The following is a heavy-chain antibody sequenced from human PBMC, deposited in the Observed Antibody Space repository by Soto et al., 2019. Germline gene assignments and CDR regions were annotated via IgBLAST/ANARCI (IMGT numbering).Heavy chain of an antibody. D-gene: IGHD2-15*01. V-gene: IGHV6-1*01. CDR3: VRLKGNIWLDF. J-gene: IGHJ5*01. Sequence: PSQTLSLTCAISGDSVSSSSVTWNWIRQSPSRGLEWLGRAYYRSKWYNDYAESVKSRITINPDTSKNQFSLHLNSVTPEDTAVYYCVRLKGNIWLDFWGQGTLVTVSS. CDR1: GDSVSSSSVT. CDR2: AYYRSKWYN.